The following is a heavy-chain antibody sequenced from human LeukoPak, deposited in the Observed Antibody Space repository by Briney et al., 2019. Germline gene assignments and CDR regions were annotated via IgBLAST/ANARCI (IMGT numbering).Heavy chain of an antibody. V-gene: IGHV4-59*08. CDR2: MYYSGST. D-gene: IGHD2-21*02. CDR3: ARRVTSNWFDP. CDR1: GGSISSYY. J-gene: IGHJ5*02. Sequence: ETLSLTCTVSGGSISSYYWSWIRQPPGKGLEWIGYMYYSGSTNYNPSLKSRVTISVDTSKNQFSLKLSSVTAADTAVYYCARRVTSNWFDPWGQGTLVTVSP.